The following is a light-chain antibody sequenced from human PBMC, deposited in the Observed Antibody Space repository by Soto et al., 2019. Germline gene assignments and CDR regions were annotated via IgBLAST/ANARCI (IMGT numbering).Light chain of an antibody. CDR1: SSDIGAYNY. CDR3: SSYTISSPV. J-gene: IGLJ2*01. CDR2: DVS. Sequence: QSALTQPASVSGSPGQSITISCTETSSDIGAYNYVSWYQQHPGKAPKLIIYDVSNRPSGVSNRFSGSKSGNTASLTISGLQAEDEADYFCSSYTISSPVFGGGTKLTVL. V-gene: IGLV2-14*03.